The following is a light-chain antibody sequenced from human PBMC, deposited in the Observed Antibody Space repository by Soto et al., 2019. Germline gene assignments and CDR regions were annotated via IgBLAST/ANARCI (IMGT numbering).Light chain of an antibody. CDR2: DVS. Sequence: QSALTQPASVSGSPGQSIAISCIGSSSDVGGYNYVSWHQQHPGKAPKVVIYDVSNRPSGVSDRFSGSKSGNTASLTISGLQAEDEDEYYCSSYTSSSTYVLGPGTTLTVL. CDR1: SSDVGGYNY. J-gene: IGLJ1*01. V-gene: IGLV2-14*01. CDR3: SSYTSSSTYV.